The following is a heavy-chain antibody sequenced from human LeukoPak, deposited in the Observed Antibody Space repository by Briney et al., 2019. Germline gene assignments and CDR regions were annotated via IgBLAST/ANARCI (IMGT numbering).Heavy chain of an antibody. CDR3: ARAIGYSYGYFDY. Sequence: QPGGSLRLSCAASGFTFSSYGMHWVRQAPGKGLEWVAVISYDGSNKYYADSVKGRFTISRDNSKNTLYLQMNSLRAEDTAVYYCARAIGYSYGYFDYWGQGTLVTVSS. CDR1: GFTFSSYG. D-gene: IGHD5-18*01. J-gene: IGHJ4*02. CDR2: ISYDGSNK. V-gene: IGHV3-30*03.